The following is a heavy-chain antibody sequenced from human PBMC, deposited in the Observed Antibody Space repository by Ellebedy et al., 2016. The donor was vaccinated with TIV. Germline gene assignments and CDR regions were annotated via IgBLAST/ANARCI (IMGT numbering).Heavy chain of an antibody. D-gene: IGHD6-19*01. Sequence: GESLKISCAASGFSVRSAYVTWVRQAPGKGLDWVSIIYSGGETFYADSVKGRFTISRDKSKNTLYLQMNSLRAEDTAVYYCARRIAVAGFDPWGQGTLVTVSS. CDR3: ARRIAVAGFDP. CDR2: IYSGGET. J-gene: IGHJ5*02. V-gene: IGHV3-53*01. CDR1: GFSVRSAY.